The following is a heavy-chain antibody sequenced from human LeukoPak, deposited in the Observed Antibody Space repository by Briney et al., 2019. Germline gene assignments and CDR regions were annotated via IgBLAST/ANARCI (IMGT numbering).Heavy chain of an antibody. CDR2: INPNSGGS. V-gene: IGHV1-2*02. D-gene: IGHD6-13*01. J-gene: IGHJ3*01. CDR3: ARDWERAAAS. Sequence: ASLKISCKAPGYTFTGYYMYWGRQAPGHGLERMGWINPNSGGSNYTQKFQGRVTMTRDTSINTAYMELSRLRSDDTAVYYCARDWERAAASWGQGTMVTVSS. CDR1: GYTFTGYY.